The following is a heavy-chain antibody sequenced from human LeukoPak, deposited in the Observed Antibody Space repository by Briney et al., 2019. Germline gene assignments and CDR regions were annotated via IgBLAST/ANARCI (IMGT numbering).Heavy chain of an antibody. CDR3: ATTTQYRDYYYGMDV. Sequence: EASVKVSCKASGGTFISYAISWVRQAPGQGLEWMGGIIPIFGTANYAQKFQGRVTITADESTSTAYMELSSLRSEDTAVYYCATTTQYRDYYYGMDVWGQGTTVTVSS. CDR1: GGTFISYA. V-gene: IGHV1-69*13. J-gene: IGHJ6*02. D-gene: IGHD1-1*01. CDR2: IIPIFGTA.